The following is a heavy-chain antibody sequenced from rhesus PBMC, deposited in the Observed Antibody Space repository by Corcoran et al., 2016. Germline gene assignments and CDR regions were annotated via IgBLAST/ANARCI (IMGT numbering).Heavy chain of an antibody. D-gene: IGHD3-16*01. Sequence: QLQLQESGPGLVKPSETLSLTCAVSGGSISSNYWSWIRQPPGKGLEWIGRISGSGGSTDYNPSLKRRVNISTDTSKNQFSLKLSSVTAAVTAVYYCAAPLSGSYYYHYFDYWGQGVLVTVSS. V-gene: IGHV4-173*01. CDR3: AAPLSGSYYYHYFDY. CDR2: ISGSGGST. CDR1: GGSISSNY. J-gene: IGHJ4*01.